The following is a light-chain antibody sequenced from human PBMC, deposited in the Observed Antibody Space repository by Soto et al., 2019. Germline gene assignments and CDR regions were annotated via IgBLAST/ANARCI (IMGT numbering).Light chain of an antibody. V-gene: IGKV3-20*01. CDR3: QQYGRSPWT. Sequence: DIVLTQSPATLSLSPGDRATLSCRASQTVGSSYLAWYQQKPGQAPRLFIYGASSRATGVPDRFSGSGSGTDFTLTISRLEPEDFAVYYCQQYGRSPWTFGQGTKVEIK. J-gene: IGKJ1*01. CDR1: QTVGSSY. CDR2: GAS.